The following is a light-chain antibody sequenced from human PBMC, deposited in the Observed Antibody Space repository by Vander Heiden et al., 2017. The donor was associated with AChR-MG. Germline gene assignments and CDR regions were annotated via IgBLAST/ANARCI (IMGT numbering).Light chain of an antibody. CDR1: TSNMGAGYD. Sequence: QSVLTPPPSVSGAPGQRVTISCTGGTSNMGAGYDVHWYQQLPGTAPKLLIYGTSNRPSGVPDRFSGSKSGTSASLAITGLQAEDEADYYCQSYDSSLSGSKVFGTGTKVTVL. CDR2: GTS. J-gene: IGLJ1*01. CDR3: QSYDSSLSGSKV. V-gene: IGLV1-40*01.